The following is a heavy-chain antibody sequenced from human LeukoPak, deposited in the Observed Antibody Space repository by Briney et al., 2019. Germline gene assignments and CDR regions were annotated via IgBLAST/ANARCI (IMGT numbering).Heavy chain of an antibody. CDR3: ARGDIVATIED. V-gene: IGHV4-34*01. Sequence: SETLSLTCAVYGGSFSGYYWSWIRQTPGKGLEWIGEINHSGSTNYNPSLKSRVTISVDTSKNQFSLKLSSVTAADTAVYYCARGDIVATIEDWGQGTLVTVSS. CDR1: GGSFSGYY. D-gene: IGHD5-12*01. CDR2: INHSGST. J-gene: IGHJ4*02.